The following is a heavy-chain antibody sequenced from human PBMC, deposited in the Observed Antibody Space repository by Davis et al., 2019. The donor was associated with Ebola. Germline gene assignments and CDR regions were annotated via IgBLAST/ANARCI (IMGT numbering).Heavy chain of an antibody. J-gene: IGHJ6*04. Sequence: GGSLRLSCAASGFTFDDYAMHWVRQAPGKGLEWVAGISWNSGVIGYADSVKGRFTISRDNAKNTLYLQMNSLRVEDTAVYYCARDGIATFGKVKYYYGMDVWGKGTTVTVSS. V-gene: IGHV3-9*01. CDR2: ISWNSGVI. D-gene: IGHD6-13*01. CDR3: ARDGIATFGKVKYYYGMDV. CDR1: GFTFDDYA.